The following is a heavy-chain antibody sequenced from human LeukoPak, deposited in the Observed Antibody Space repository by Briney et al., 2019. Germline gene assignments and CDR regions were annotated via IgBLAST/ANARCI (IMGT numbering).Heavy chain of an antibody. CDR2: INPNSGGT. D-gene: IGHD1-26*01. CDR3: ARESSGSYSDAFDI. Sequence: GASVKVSCKASGYTFTCYYMHWVRQAPGQGLEWMGWINPNSGGTNYAQKFQGWVTMTRDTSISTAYMELSRLRSDDTAVYYCARESSGSYSDAFDIWGQGTMVTVSS. CDR1: GYTFTCYY. V-gene: IGHV1-2*04. J-gene: IGHJ3*02.